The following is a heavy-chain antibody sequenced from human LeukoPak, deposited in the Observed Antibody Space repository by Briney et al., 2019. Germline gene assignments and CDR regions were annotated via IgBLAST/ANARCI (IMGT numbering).Heavy chain of an antibody. CDR3: ARLTSATVTYDY. CDR2: ISSSSSTI. D-gene: IGHD4-17*01. CDR1: GFTFSSNS. Sequence: GGSLRLSCAASGFTFSSNSMNWVRQAPGKGLEWVSYISSSSSTIYYADSVKGRFTISRDNAKNSLYLQMNSLRDEDTAVYYCARLTSATVTYDYWGQGTLVTFAS. V-gene: IGHV3-48*02. J-gene: IGHJ4*02.